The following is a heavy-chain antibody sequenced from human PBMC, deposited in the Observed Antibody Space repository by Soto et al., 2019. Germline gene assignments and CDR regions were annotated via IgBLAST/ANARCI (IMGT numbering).Heavy chain of an antibody. CDR1: GFTFSSYS. CDR3: ARDDYYDSSGYWAPDAFDI. V-gene: IGHV3-21*01. D-gene: IGHD3-22*01. J-gene: IGHJ3*02. CDR2: ISSSSSYI. Sequence: GGSLRLSCAASGFTFSSYSMNWVRQAPGKGLEWVSSISSSSSYIYYADSVKGRFTISRDNAKNSLYLQMNSVRAEDTAVYYCARDDYYDSSGYWAPDAFDIWGQGTMVTVSS.